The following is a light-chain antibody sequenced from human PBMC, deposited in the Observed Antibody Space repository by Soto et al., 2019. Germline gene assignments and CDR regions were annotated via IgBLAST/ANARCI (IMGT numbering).Light chain of an antibody. CDR2: RAS. CDR3: QQYHNLWT. V-gene: IGKV3-15*01. Sequence: EIVLAQSPATLSLSPGERATLSCRASQSVSISLAWYQQRPGQAPRLLIYRASTRATGTPARFSGSGSGTEFTLTITSLQSEDFALYYCQQYHNLWTFGQGTKVDIK. J-gene: IGKJ1*01. CDR1: QSVSIS.